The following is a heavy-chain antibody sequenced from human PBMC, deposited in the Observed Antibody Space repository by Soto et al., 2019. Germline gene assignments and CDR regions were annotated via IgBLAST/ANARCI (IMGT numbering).Heavy chain of an antibody. D-gene: IGHD1-26*01. Sequence: GGSLRLSCAVCGFIFSRCSMNGVRQAPGKGLEWVSSIGTSGSYIYDTDSVKGRFTISRDNTKDSLYLQMNSLRAEDTAIYYCARGSAFIGLDYWGQGT. V-gene: IGHV3-21*01. CDR3: ARGSAFIGLDY. CDR1: GFIFSRCS. CDR2: IGTSGSYI. J-gene: IGHJ4*02.